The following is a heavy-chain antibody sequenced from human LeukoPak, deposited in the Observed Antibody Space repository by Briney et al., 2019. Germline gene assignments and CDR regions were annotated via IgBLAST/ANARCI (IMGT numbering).Heavy chain of an antibody. D-gene: IGHD3-22*01. CDR1: GGSISSSSYY. CDR2: VYYSGTT. Sequence: SETLSLTCTVSGGSISSSSYYWGWIRQPPGKGLEWIGSVYYSGTTYYNPSLKSRVTISVDTSKNQFSLKLSSVTAADTAVYYCATTSYYYDSPDYWGQGTLVTVSS. J-gene: IGHJ4*02. CDR3: ATTSYYYDSPDY. V-gene: IGHV4-39*01.